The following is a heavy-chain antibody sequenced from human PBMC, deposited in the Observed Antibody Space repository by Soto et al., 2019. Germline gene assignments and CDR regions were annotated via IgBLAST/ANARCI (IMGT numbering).Heavy chain of an antibody. J-gene: IGHJ4*02. V-gene: IGHV3-48*01. CDR2: ISSSSSTI. Sequence: EVQLVESGGGLVQPGGSLRLSCAASGFTFSSYSMNWVRQAPGKGLERVSYISSSSSTIYYADSVKGRFTISRDNAKNSLYLQMNSLRAEDTAVYYCARDLNLGSFDYWGQGTLVTVSS. CDR3: ARDLNLGSFDY. CDR1: GFTFSSYS.